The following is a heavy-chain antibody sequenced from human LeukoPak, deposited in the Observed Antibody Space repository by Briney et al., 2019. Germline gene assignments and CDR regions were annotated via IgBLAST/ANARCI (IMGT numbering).Heavy chain of an antibody. CDR1: GFTFSSYA. V-gene: IGHV3-23*01. D-gene: IGHD2-15*01. Sequence: GGSLRLSCAASGFTFSSYAMSWVRQAPGKGLEWVSAISGSGGSTYYADSVKGRFTISRDNSKNTLYLQMNSLRAEDTAVYYCAKEVVVVVAAAYYFDYWGQGTLVTVSS. CDR2: ISGSGGST. J-gene: IGHJ4*02. CDR3: AKEVVVVVAAAYYFDY.